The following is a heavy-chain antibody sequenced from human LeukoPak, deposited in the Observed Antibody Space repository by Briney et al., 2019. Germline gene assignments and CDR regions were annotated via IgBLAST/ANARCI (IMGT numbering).Heavy chain of an antibody. CDR3: ARERAVAASRELNFDY. V-gene: IGHV4-34*01. CDR2: INHSGST. Sequence: SETLSLTCAVYGGSFSGYYWSWIRQPPGKGLEWIGEINHSGSTNYNPSLKSRVTISVDTSKNQFSLKLSSVTAADTAVYYCARERAVAASRELNFDYWGQGTLVTVSS. J-gene: IGHJ4*02. CDR1: GGSFSGYY. D-gene: IGHD6-19*01.